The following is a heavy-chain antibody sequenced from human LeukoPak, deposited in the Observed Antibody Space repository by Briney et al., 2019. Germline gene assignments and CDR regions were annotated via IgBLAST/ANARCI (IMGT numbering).Heavy chain of an antibody. J-gene: IGHJ4*02. CDR3: ARGKLDYDYVWGSYRYVLGDY. CDR1: GYTFTSYD. V-gene: IGHV1-8*01. Sequence: ASVKVSCTASGYTFTSYDINWVRQATGQGLEWMGWMNPNSGNTGYAQKFQGRVTMTRNTSISTAYMELSSLRSEDTAVYYCARGKLDYDYVWGSYRYVLGDYWGQGTLVTVSS. CDR2: MNPNSGNT. D-gene: IGHD3-16*02.